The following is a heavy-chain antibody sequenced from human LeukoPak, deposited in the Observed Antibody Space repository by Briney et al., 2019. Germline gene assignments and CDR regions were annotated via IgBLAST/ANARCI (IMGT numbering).Heavy chain of an antibody. CDR2: MNPNSGNT. CDR3: ARVGTAAATADY. Sequence: ASVKVSCKASGYTFTSYDINWVRQATGQGLEWMGWMNPNSGNTGYAQKFQGRVTMTSDTSTSTVYMELNSLKSEDTAVYFCARVGTAAATADYWGQGTLVTVSS. V-gene: IGHV1-8*02. J-gene: IGHJ4*02. CDR1: GYTFTSYD. D-gene: IGHD6-25*01.